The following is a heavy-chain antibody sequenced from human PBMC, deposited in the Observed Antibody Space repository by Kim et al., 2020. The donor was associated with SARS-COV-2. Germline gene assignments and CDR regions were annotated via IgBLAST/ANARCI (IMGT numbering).Heavy chain of an antibody. Sequence: EQKVQGRVTMTEDTSTETAYMELSSLRSEDTAVYYCATYSSGWPDAFDIWGQGTMVTVSS. CDR3: ATYSSGWPDAFDI. J-gene: IGHJ3*02. D-gene: IGHD6-19*01. V-gene: IGHV1-24*01.